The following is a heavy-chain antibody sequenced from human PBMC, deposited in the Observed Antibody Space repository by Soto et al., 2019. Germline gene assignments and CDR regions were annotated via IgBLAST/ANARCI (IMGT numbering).Heavy chain of an antibody. CDR1: GGSITSDY. CDR3: ARRRGYYYYMYV. Sequence: PSETLSLTCTVSGGSITSDYWTWIRQPPGKGLEWIGYIYYSGSTNYNPSLKSRVTISVDTSKNQFSLNLSSVTAADTAVYYCARRRGYYYYMYVWGKGTTVPVS. V-gene: IGHV4-59*08. CDR2: IYYSGST. J-gene: IGHJ6*03.